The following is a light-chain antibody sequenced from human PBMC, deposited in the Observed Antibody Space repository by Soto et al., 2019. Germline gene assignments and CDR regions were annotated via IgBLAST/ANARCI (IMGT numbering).Light chain of an antibody. CDR1: SGHSSYA. J-gene: IGLJ2*01. CDR3: QTWGTAYVL. V-gene: IGLV4-69*01. Sequence: QPVLTQSPSASASLGASVKLTCTLSSGHSSYAIAWHQQQPEKGPWYLMKVNSDGSHSKGDGIPDRFSGSSSGAERYFTISSLQSEDEADYYCQTWGTAYVLFGGGTKLTVL. CDR2: VNSDGSH.